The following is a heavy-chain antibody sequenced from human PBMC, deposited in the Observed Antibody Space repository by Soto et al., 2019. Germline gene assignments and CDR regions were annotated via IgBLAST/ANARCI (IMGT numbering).Heavy chain of an antibody. CDR3: ARWLGYGPHFDY. CDR1: GGSISSGDYY. J-gene: IGHJ4*02. CDR2: IYYSGST. V-gene: IGHV4-30-4*01. D-gene: IGHD5-12*01. Sequence: SETLSLTCTVSGGSISSGDYYWSWIRQPPGKGLEWIGYIYYSGSTYYNPALTSRVTISVDTSKNQFSLKLSSVTAADTAVYYCARWLGYGPHFDYWGQGTLVTVSS.